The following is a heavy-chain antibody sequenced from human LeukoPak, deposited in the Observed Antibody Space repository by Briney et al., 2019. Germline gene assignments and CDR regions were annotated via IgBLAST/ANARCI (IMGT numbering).Heavy chain of an antibody. Sequence: SETLSLTCTFSGGSISSTNYYWGWIRQPPGKGLEWIGSIYYSGSTYYNPSLKGRVTISVDTSKNQFSLKLSSVTAADTAVYYCARGPTYYDILTHPTPPYGMDVWDQGTTVTVSS. CDR1: GGSISSTNYY. D-gene: IGHD3-9*01. V-gene: IGHV4-39*07. J-gene: IGHJ6*02. CDR3: ARGPTYYDILTHPTPPYGMDV. CDR2: IYYSGST.